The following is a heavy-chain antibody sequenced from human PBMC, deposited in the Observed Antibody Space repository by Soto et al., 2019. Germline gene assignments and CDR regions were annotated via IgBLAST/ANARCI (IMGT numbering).Heavy chain of an antibody. CDR1: GFSLSTNGLG. V-gene: IGHV2-5*02. D-gene: IGHD6-13*01. CDR2: IYWDDDK. CDR3: AHTSTAAGLDF. J-gene: IGHJ4*02. Sequence: QITLKESGPTLVRPTQTLTLTCTFSGFSLSTNGLGVGWIRQPPGQALEWLALIYWDDDKRYSLSLETRLTITKDTSKNHVVLTMTNMDPLDTATYYCAHTSTAAGLDFWGQGTLVTVSS.